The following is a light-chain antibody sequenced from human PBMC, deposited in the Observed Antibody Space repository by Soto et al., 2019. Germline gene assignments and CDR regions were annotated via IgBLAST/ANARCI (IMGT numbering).Light chain of an antibody. Sequence: EIVLTQSPDTLSLSPGERATLSCMASVTVGSNYLAWYHQKPGQAPRLLIFGASSRATGIPDRFRGSGSGTDFTLAISRLEPEDFAVYYCQQFSSYPLTFGGGTKVDIK. V-gene: IGKV3-20*01. CDR2: GAS. J-gene: IGKJ4*01. CDR1: VTVGSNY. CDR3: QQFSSYPLT.